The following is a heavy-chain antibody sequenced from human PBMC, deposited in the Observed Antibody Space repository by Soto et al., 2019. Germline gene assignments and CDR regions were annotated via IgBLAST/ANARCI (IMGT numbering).Heavy chain of an antibody. D-gene: IGHD3-10*01. CDR3: VREPRLLIWFGELQD. CDR2: INHSGST. J-gene: IGHJ1*01. CDR1: GGSFSGYY. Sequence: SETLSLTCAVYGGSFSGYYWSWIRQPPGTGLELIGEINHSGSTYYNPSLKSRVSISVDISKNQFSLKLSSVSAADTAVYFCVREPRLLIWFGELQDWGRGTLVTVS. V-gene: IGHV4-34*09.